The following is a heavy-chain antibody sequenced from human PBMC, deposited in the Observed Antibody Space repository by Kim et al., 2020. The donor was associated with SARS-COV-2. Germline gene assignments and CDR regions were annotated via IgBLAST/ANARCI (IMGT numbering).Heavy chain of an antibody. J-gene: IGHJ3*02. V-gene: IGHV3-74*01. D-gene: IGHD6-13*01. CDR3: ARAAAGVDAFDI. Sequence: SYADSVKGRFTISRDNAKNTLYLQMNSLRGEDTAVYYCARAAAGVDAFDIWGQGTMVTVSS.